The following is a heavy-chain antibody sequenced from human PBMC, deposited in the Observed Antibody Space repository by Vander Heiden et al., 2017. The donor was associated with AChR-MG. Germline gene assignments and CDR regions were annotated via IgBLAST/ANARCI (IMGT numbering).Heavy chain of an antibody. V-gene: IGHV1-8*01. Sequence: QVHLVQSGAEVKKPGASVKVSCKASGYTFTSYDITWVRQATGQGLEWMGWMNPNSGNTGYAQKFQGRVTMTRNTSISTAYMELSSLRSEDTAVYYCARGPFMITFGGVIVSTDAFDIWGQGTMVTVFS. CDR3: ARGPFMITFGGVIVSTDAFDI. CDR2: MNPNSGNT. J-gene: IGHJ3*02. D-gene: IGHD3-16*02. CDR1: GYTFTSYD.